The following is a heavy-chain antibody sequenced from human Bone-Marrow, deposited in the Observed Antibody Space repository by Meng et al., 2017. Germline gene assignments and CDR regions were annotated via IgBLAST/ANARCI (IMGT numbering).Heavy chain of an antibody. J-gene: IGHJ6*02. Sequence: GESLKISCAASGFTFSSYSMNWVRQAPGKGLEWVSSISSSSSYIYYADSVKGRFTISRDNAKNSLYLQMNSLRAEDTAVHYCARTISHYYDSSGYYYDYYYGMDVWGQGTTVTVSS. D-gene: IGHD3-22*01. CDR1: GFTFSSYS. CDR3: ARTISHYYDSSGYYYDYYYGMDV. CDR2: ISSSSSYI. V-gene: IGHV3-21*01.